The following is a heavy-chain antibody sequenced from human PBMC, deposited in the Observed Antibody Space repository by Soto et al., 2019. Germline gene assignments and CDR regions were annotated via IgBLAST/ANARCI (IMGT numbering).Heavy chain of an antibody. CDR1: DGSFSNNY. Sequence: SETLSLTCGVYDGSFSNNYWTWFRQPPGKGLEWIGEISPSGTTKYIPPPKSRVTISLDTSKMHSSLKVTSVTAADTAVYYCATSLWFGTQPEIWGQGTLVTVSS. CDR3: ATSLWFGTQPEI. D-gene: IGHD3-10*01. CDR2: ISPSGTT. V-gene: IGHV4-34*01. J-gene: IGHJ4*02.